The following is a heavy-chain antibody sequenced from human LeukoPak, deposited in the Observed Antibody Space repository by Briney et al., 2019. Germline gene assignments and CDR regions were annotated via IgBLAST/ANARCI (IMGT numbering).Heavy chain of an antibody. V-gene: IGHV4-31*03. CDR1: GGSISSGGYY. CDR3: ARMYNWNDDWFDP. CDR2: IYYSGST. D-gene: IGHD1-1*01. Sequence: SETLSLTCTVSGGSISSGGYYWSWIRQHPGKGLEWIGYIYYSGSTYYNPSLKSRVTISVDTSKNQFSLKLSSVTATDTAVYYCARMYNWNDDWFDPWGQGTLVTVSS. J-gene: IGHJ5*02.